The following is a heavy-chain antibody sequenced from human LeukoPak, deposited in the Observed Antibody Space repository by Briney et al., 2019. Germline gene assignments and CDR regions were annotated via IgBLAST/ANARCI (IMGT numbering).Heavy chain of an antibody. J-gene: IGHJ4*02. CDR3: ARHDLLSGYYSLDY. CDR1: GFTVSSNF. D-gene: IGHD3-3*01. CDR2: IFSDGKT. V-gene: IGHV3-66*04. Sequence: GGSLRLSCVASGFTVSSNFMNWVRQAPGKGLEWVSVIFSDGKTYYTDSVKGRFTISRDNSKNILYLQMSSLRADDTAVYYCARHDLLSGYYSLDYWGQGTLVTVSS.